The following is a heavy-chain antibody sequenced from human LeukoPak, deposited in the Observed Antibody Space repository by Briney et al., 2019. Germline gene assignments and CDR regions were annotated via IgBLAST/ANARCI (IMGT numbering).Heavy chain of an antibody. Sequence: GGSLRLPCAASGFTFSSYEMNWVRQAPGKGLEWVSYISSSGSTIYYADSVKGRFTISRDNAKNSLYLQTNSLRAEDTAVYYCAGDTEGTIVVVPAAKYWGQGTLVTVSS. J-gene: IGHJ4*02. V-gene: IGHV3-48*03. D-gene: IGHD2-2*01. CDR2: ISSSGSTI. CDR3: AGDTEGTIVVVPAAKY. CDR1: GFTFSSYE.